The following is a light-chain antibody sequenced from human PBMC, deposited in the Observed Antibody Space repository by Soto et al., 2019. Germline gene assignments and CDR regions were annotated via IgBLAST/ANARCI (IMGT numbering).Light chain of an antibody. CDR3: SSYTSSSTYV. CDR1: SSDVGGYNY. Sequence: QSVLTQPASVSGSPGQSIAISCTGTSSDVGGYNYVSWYQQHPGKAPKLMVYDVSNRPSGVSNRFSGSMSGNTASLTISGLQAEDEADYYCSSYTSSSTYVFGTGTKVTVL. CDR2: DVS. J-gene: IGLJ1*01. V-gene: IGLV2-14*01.